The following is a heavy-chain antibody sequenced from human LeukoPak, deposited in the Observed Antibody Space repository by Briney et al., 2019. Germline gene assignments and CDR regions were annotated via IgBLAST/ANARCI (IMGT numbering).Heavy chain of an antibody. CDR1: GYTFTNYY. Sequence: ASVKVSCKASGYTFTNYYMHWVRQAPGQGLEWMGWINPNTGGTNYAQKFQGRVTMTRDASISTAYMELSRLRSDDTAVYYCARTPYSSSWETCFDYWGQGTLVTVSS. D-gene: IGHD6-13*01. V-gene: IGHV1-2*02. CDR3: ARTPYSSSWETCFDY. J-gene: IGHJ4*02. CDR2: INPNTGGT.